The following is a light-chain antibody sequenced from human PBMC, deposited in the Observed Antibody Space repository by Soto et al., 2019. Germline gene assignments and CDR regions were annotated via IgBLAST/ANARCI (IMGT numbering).Light chain of an antibody. CDR3: CSYETSSTYV. CDR1: SSDVGSYNL. J-gene: IGLJ1*01. CDR2: EGS. V-gene: IGLV2-23*01. Sequence: QSALTQPASVSGSPGQSITISCTGTSSDVGSYNLVSWYQHHPGKTPKLRIYEGSRRPSGVSNRFSASKSGNTASLTISGLQAEDEAEYYCCSYETSSTYVFGSGTKVTVL.